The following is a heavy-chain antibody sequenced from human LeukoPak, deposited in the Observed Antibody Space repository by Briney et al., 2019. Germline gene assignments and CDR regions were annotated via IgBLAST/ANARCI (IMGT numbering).Heavy chain of an antibody. Sequence: GGSLRLSCAASGFTFSSYGMHWVRQAPGNGLEWVALISYDGSNKYYVDSVKGRFTISRDNSNNTLYLQMNSLRADDTAVYYCARESLGGSWFDYWGQGTLVTVFS. CDR3: ARESLGGSWFDY. V-gene: IGHV3-30*03. J-gene: IGHJ4*02. D-gene: IGHD6-13*01. CDR2: ISYDGSNK. CDR1: GFTFSSYG.